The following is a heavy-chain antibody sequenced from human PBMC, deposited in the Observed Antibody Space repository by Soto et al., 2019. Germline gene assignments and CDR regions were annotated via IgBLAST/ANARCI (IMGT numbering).Heavy chain of an antibody. V-gene: IGHV1-69*01. CDR1: GGTFSSYA. CDR2: IIPIFGTA. CDR3: ARVRRAAGVYYYYGMDV. Sequence: QVQLVQSGAEVKKPGSSVKVSCKASGGTFSSYAISWVRQAPGQGLEWMGGIIPIFGTANYAQKFQGRVTITADEYTSTAYMELSSLRSEDTAVYYCARVRRAAGVYYYYGMDVWGQGTTVTVSS. D-gene: IGHD6-13*01. J-gene: IGHJ6*02.